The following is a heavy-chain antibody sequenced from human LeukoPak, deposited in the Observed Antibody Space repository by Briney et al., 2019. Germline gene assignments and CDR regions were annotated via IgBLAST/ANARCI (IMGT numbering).Heavy chain of an antibody. D-gene: IGHD2-15*01. V-gene: IGHV3-74*01. CDR1: GFTFSSYW. CDR3: ARDYCSAGSCVGLDY. Sequence: GGSLRLSCAASGFTFSSYWMHWVRQAPGKGLLWVSGINSDGSSTTYADSVEGRFTISRDNAKSTLYLQMSSLRAEDTAVYYCARDYCSAGSCVGLDYWGQGTQVTVSS. CDR2: INSDGSST. J-gene: IGHJ4*02.